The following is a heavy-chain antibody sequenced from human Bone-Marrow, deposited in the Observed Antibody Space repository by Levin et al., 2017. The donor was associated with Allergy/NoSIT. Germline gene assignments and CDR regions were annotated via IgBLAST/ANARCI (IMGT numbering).Heavy chain of an antibody. CDR1: GGSFGNYY. J-gene: IGHJ6*02. Sequence: SQTLSLTCTVSGGSFGNYYWSWLRQPPGKGLEWIGYISYRGTTNYNPSLKTQFTISVDTSNNQFSLKLTSVTAADTALYCCARRRFLDGLDVWGQGTTVTVSS. CDR2: ISYRGTT. CDR3: ARRRFLDGLDV. V-gene: IGHV4-59*01. D-gene: IGHD3-3*01.